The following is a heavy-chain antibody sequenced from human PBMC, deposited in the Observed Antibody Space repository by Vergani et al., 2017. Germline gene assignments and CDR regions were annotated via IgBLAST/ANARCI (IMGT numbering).Heavy chain of an antibody. CDR1: GYTFTSYY. CDR2: INPSGGST. J-gene: IGHJ5*02. V-gene: IGHV1-46*01. Sequence: QVQLVQSGAEVQKPGASVKVSCKASGYTFTSYYMHWVRQAPGQGLEWLGIINPSGGSTSYAQRFQGRVTMTRDTSTSTVYMELSSLRSEDTAVYYCARGLTSGWFDPWGQGTLVTVSS. CDR3: ARGLTSGWFDP.